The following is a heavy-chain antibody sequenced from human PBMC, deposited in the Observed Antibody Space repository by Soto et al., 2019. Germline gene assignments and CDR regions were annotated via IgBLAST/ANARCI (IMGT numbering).Heavy chain of an antibody. CDR3: AKDYDFWSGYWGFDY. Sequence: GGSLRLSCAASGFTFSSYAMSWVRQAPGKGLEWVSAISGSGGSTYYADSVKGRFTISRDNSKNTLYLQMNSLRAEDTAVYYCAKDYDFWSGYWGFDYWGQGTLVTVSS. CDR2: ISGSGGST. D-gene: IGHD3-3*01. J-gene: IGHJ4*02. CDR1: GFTFSSYA. V-gene: IGHV3-23*01.